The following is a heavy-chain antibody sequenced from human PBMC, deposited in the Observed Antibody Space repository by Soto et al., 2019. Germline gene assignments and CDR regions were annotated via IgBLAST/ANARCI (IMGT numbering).Heavy chain of an antibody. J-gene: IGHJ4*02. V-gene: IGHV3-13*01. CDR3: ARGRDYGDYYFDY. D-gene: IGHD4-17*01. CDR2: IGTAGDT. Sequence: EVQLVESGGGLVQPGGSLRLSCAASGFTFSSYDMHWVRQATGKGLEWVSAIGTAGDTYYPGSVKGRFTISRENAKNSLYLQMNSLRAGDTAVYYCARGRDYGDYYFDYWGQGTLVTVSS. CDR1: GFTFSSYD.